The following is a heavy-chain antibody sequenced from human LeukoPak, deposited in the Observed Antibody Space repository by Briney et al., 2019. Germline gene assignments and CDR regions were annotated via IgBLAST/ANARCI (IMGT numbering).Heavy chain of an antibody. V-gene: IGHV3-30-3*01. J-gene: IGHJ4*02. CDR2: ISYDGSNK. CDR3: AKEPL. Sequence: GGSLRLSCAASGFTFSSYAMHWVRQAPGKGLEWVAVISYDGSNKYYADSVKGRFTISRDNSKNTLYLQMNSLRAEDTAVYYCAKEPLWGQGTLVTVSS. CDR1: GFTFSSYA.